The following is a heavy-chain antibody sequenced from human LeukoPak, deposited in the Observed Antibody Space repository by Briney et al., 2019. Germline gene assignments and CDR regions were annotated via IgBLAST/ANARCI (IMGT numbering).Heavy chain of an antibody. CDR2: IIPIFGTA. CDR1: GGTFSSYA. Sequence: SVKVSCKASGGTFSSYAISWVRQAPGQGLEWMGGIIPIFGTANYAQKFQGRVTITADESTSTAYMELSSLRSEDTAVYYCASDGSGSPRIFDYWGQGTLVTVSS. D-gene: IGHD3-10*01. CDR3: ASDGSGSPRIFDY. J-gene: IGHJ4*02. V-gene: IGHV1-69*13.